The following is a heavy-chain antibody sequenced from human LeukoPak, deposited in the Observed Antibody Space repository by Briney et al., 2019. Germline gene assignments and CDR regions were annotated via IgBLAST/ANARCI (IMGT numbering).Heavy chain of an antibody. V-gene: IGHV1-69*05. J-gene: IGHJ5*02. CDR2: IIPIFGTA. CDR3: ALTTERLYGVRPRWFDP. D-gene: IGHD4/OR15-4a*01. Sequence: ASVKVSCKASGGTFSRYAISWVRQAPGQGLEWMGGIIPIFGTAKYAQKFQGRVTLTTDESTSTAYMELSSLRSEDTAVYYCALTTERLYGVRPRWFDPWGQGTLVTVSS. CDR1: GGTFSRYA.